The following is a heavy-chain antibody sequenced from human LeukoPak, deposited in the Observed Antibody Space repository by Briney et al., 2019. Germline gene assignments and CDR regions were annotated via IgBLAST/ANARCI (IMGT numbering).Heavy chain of an antibody. CDR2: IYHSGST. CDR3: ARDSRGYYYDSSGHFDY. V-gene: IGHV4-39*07. Sequence: SETLSLTCTVSGGSIRSGDYYWSWIRQPPGKGLEWIGEIYHSGSTNYNPSLKSRVTIAVDKSKNQFSLKLSSVTAADTAVYYCARDSRGYYYDSSGHFDYWGQGTLVTVSS. D-gene: IGHD3-22*01. J-gene: IGHJ4*02. CDR1: GGSIRSGDYY.